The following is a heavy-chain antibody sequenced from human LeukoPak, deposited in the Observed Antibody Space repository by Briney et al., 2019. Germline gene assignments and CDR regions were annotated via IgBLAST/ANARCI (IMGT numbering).Heavy chain of an antibody. CDR3: ARVGCCTNGVCYNWFDP. Sequence: SETLSLTCTVSGGSISRSSYYWGWIRQPPGKGLEWIGSIYYSGSTHYNPSLKSRVTISADTSRNQFSLKLASVTAADTSVYFCARVGCCTNGVCYNWFDPWGQGTLVTVSS. J-gene: IGHJ5*02. V-gene: IGHV4-39*01. D-gene: IGHD2-8*01. CDR2: IYYSGST. CDR1: GGSISRSSYY.